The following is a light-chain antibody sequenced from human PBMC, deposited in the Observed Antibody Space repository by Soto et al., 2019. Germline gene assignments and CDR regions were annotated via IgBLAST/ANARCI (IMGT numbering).Light chain of an antibody. CDR1: SSNIGTNY. V-gene: IGLV1-47*01. CDR2: GNN. Sequence: QSVLTQPPSASGTPGQTVTISSSGSSSNIGTNYVFWYQQLPGTAPKLLIYGNNQRPSGVPDRFSGSRSGTSASLAISGFRPEDEADYYCAVWDDSLSGVVFGGGTQLTVL. J-gene: IGLJ7*01. CDR3: AVWDDSLSGVV.